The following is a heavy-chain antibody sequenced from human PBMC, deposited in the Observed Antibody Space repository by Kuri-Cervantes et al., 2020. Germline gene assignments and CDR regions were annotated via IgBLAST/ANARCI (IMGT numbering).Heavy chain of an antibody. Sequence: SLKISCAASGFTFSSYGMHWVRQAPGKGLEWVSGISWNSGSIGYADSVKGRFTISRDNAKNSLYLQMNSLTAEDTAVYYCARDRTYTMDVWGQGTTVTVSS. CDR1: GFTFSSYG. V-gene: IGHV3-9*01. D-gene: IGHD2-2*01. J-gene: IGHJ6*02. CDR2: ISWNSGSI. CDR3: ARDRTYTMDV.